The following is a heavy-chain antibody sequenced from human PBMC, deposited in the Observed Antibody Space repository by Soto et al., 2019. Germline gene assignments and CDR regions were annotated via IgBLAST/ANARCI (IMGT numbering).Heavy chain of an antibody. CDR1: GFTFSSYA. Sequence: GGSLRLSCAASGFTFSSYAMHWVRQAPGKGLEWVAVISYDGSNKYYADSVKGRFTISRDNSKNTLYLQMNSLRAEDTAVYYCARNQGGYDILTGSDWGVPDYWGQGTLVTVSS. J-gene: IGHJ4*02. D-gene: IGHD3-9*01. CDR3: ARNQGGYDILTGSDWGVPDY. V-gene: IGHV3-30-3*01. CDR2: ISYDGSNK.